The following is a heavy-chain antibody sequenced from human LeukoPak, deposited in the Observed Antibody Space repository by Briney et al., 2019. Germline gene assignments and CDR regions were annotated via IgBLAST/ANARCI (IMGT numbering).Heavy chain of an antibody. V-gene: IGHV4-59*01. CDR2: IYYSGST. J-gene: IGHJ4*02. CDR1: GVSLNNYY. D-gene: IGHD3-9*01. Sequence: SETLSLTCAVDGVSLNNYYWSWIRQPPGKGLEWIGYIYYSGSTNYNPSLKSRVTISVDTSKNQFSLKLSSVTAADTAVYYCARVDILTGYYRGFDHWGQGTLVTVSS. CDR3: ARVDILTGYYRGFDH.